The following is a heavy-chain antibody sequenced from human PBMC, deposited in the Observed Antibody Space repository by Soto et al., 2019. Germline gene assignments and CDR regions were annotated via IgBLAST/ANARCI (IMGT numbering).Heavy chain of an antibody. V-gene: IGHV1-46*01. CDR3: AREPVAGNNWFDP. Sequence: ASVKVSCKASGYTFTSYYIHWVRQAPGQGLEWMGIINPSGGHTTYAQKFQGRVTMTRDTSTSTVYMELSSLRSEDTAVYYCAREPVAGNNWFDPWGQGTPVTVS. D-gene: IGHD6-19*01. J-gene: IGHJ5*02. CDR1: GYTFTSYY. CDR2: INPSGGHT.